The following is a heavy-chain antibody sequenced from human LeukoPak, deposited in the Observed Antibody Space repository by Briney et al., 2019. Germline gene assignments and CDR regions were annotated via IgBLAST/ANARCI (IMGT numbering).Heavy chain of an antibody. CDR1: SGSISSGDYY. CDR3: ARLAYCGGDCYFMLDY. D-gene: IGHD2-21*02. CDR2: IYYSGST. V-gene: IGHV4-30-4*01. Sequence: SETLSLTCTVSSGSISSGDYYWSWIRQPPGKGLEWIGYIYYSGSTYYNPSLESRVTISVDTSKNQFSLKLSSVTAADTAVYYCARLAYCGGDCYFMLDYWGQGTLVTVSS. J-gene: IGHJ4*02.